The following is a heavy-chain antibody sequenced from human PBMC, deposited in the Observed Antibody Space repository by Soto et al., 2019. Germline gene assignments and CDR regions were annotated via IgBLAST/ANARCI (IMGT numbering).Heavy chain of an antibody. CDR3: ARPADYGDYFDY. D-gene: IGHD4-17*01. CDR1: GGTFSSYT. CDR2: IIPILGIA. Sequence: QVQLVQSGAEVKKPGSSVKVSCKASGGTFSSYTISWVRQAPGQGLEWMGRIIPILGIANYAQKFQGRVTITADKSTSTAYMELSSLRSEDTAVYYCARPADYGDYFDYWGQGTLVTVSS. J-gene: IGHJ4*02. V-gene: IGHV1-69*02.